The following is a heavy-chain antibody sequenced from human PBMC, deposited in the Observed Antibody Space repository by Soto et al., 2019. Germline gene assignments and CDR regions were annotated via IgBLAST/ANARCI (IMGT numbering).Heavy chain of an antibody. CDR2: ISSTGGTT. J-gene: IGHJ4*02. D-gene: IGHD6-19*01. CDR1: GFVFSDFA. CDR3: AKAQEWLVSASNSAGLPFDS. V-gene: IGHV3-23*01. Sequence: GGSLRLSCAASGFVFSDFAMNWVRQAPGQGLEWVSFISSTGGTTYSADSVRGRFTTSRDKSKNTLYLQMNSLRAEDTAVYYCAKAQEWLVSASNSAGLPFDSWGQGTLVTVSS.